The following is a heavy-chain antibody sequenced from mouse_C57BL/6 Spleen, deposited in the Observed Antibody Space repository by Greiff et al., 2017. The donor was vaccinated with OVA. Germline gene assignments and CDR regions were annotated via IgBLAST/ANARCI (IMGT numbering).Heavy chain of an antibody. V-gene: IGHV5-4*01. CDR2: ISDGGSYT. J-gene: IGHJ3*01. CDR1: GFTFSSYA. CDR3: ARDDGSSAWFAY. Sequence: EVMLVESGGGLVKPGGSLKLSCAASGFTFSSYAMSWVRQTPEKRLEWVATISDGGSYTYYPDNVKGRFTISRDNAKNNLYLQMSHLRSEDTAMYYCARDDGSSAWFAYWGQGTLVTVSA. D-gene: IGHD1-1*01.